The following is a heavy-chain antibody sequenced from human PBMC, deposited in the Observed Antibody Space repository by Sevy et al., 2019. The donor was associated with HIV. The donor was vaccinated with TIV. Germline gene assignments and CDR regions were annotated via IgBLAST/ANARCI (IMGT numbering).Heavy chain of an antibody. CDR1: GGSFSGYY. V-gene: IGHV4-34*01. Sequence: SETLSLTCAVYGGSFSGYYWSWIRQPPGKGLEWIGEINHSGSTNYNPSLKSRVTISVDTSKNQFSLKLSSVTAADTAVYYCARGFRSYCSGCSCYRGAYYYYYGMDVWGQGTTVTVSS. CDR2: INHSGST. D-gene: IGHD2-15*01. CDR3: ARGFRSYCSGCSCYRGAYYYYYGMDV. J-gene: IGHJ6*02.